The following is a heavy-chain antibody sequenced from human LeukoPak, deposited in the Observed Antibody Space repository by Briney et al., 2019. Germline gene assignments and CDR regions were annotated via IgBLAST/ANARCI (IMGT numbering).Heavy chain of an antibody. CDR3: ARDGDIVVVPAAIRRGLGLDY. D-gene: IGHD2-2*01. CDR1: GFSFSSYW. J-gene: IGHJ4*02. Sequence: PGGSLRLSCAASGFSFSSYWMHWVRRAPGKGLVWVSRINNDGTATVYADSAKGRFTISRDNAKNTLSLQMNSLSAEDTAVYYCARDGDIVVVPAAIRRGLGLDYWGQGTLVTVSS. V-gene: IGHV3-74*01. CDR2: INNDGTAT.